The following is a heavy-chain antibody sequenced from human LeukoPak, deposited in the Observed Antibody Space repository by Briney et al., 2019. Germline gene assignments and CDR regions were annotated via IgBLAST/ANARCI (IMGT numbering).Heavy chain of an antibody. Sequence: GESLKISCKGSGYSFTSYWIGWVRQMPGKGLEWMGIIYPGDSDTRYSPSFQGQVTISADKSISTAYLQWSSLKASDTAMYYYARNYCGGDCQPQEYYFDYWGQGTLVTVSS. CDR1: GYSFTSYW. J-gene: IGHJ4*02. V-gene: IGHV5-51*01. D-gene: IGHD2-21*02. CDR2: IYPGDSDT. CDR3: ARNYCGGDCQPQEYYFDY.